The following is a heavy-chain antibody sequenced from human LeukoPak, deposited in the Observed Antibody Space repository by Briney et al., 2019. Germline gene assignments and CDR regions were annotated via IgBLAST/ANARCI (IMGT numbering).Heavy chain of an antibody. CDR1: GFTFSSYA. CDR2: ISGSGGST. D-gene: IGHD6-13*01. J-gene: IGHJ5*02. CDR3: AKASSSWYGYNWFDP. Sequence: GGSLRLSCAASGFTFSSYAMSWVRQAPGKGLEWVSAISGSGGSTYYADSVKGRFTISRDNSKNTLYLQMNSLRAEDTAAYYCAKASSSWYGYNWFDPWGQGTLVTVSS. V-gene: IGHV3-23*01.